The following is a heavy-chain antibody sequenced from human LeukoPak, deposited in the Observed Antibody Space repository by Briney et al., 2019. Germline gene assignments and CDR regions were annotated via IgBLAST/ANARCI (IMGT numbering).Heavy chain of an antibody. Sequence: SETLSLTCTVSGGSISSYYWSWIRQPPGKGLEWIGEINHSGSTNYNPSLKSRVTISVDTSKNQFSLKLSSVTAADTAVYYCARGSIAAAGTAPAIFFDYWGQGTLVTVSS. V-gene: IGHV4-34*01. CDR1: GGSISSYY. CDR2: INHSGST. J-gene: IGHJ4*02. CDR3: ARGSIAAAGTAPAIFFDY. D-gene: IGHD6-13*01.